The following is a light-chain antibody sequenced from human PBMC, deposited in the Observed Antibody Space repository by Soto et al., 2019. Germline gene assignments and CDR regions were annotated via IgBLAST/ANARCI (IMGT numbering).Light chain of an antibody. CDR2: KAS. J-gene: IGKJ4*01. CDR3: QQYHIFPLA. CDR1: QNINSW. V-gene: IGKV1-5*03. Sequence: DIQMTQSPSTLSASVGDRVTITCRARQNINSWLAWYQQKPGKAPKLLIYKASSLQNGVSSRFSGSGSGTEFTLTIRGLQPDDFATYYCQQYHIFPLAFGGGTKVEI.